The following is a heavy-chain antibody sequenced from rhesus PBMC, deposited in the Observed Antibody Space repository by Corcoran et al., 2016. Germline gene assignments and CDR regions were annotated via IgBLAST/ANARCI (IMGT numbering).Heavy chain of an antibody. CDR2: IGD. Sequence: QVQLKESGPGLVKPSETLSLTCTVSGDSIISGYAWRWIRQPPGKGLGWMGYIGDSYKPSLKRRVTISKDTSKNRFSLNLTSVTAADTAVYYCASGLNYGAPNFGLDSWGQGVVVTVSS. D-gene: IGHD1-26*01. V-gene: IGHV4-127*01. J-gene: IGHJ6*01. CDR3: ASGLNYGAPNFGLDS. CDR1: GDSIISGYA.